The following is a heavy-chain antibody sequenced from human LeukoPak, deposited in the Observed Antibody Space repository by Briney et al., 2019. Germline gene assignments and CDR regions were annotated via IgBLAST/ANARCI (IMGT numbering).Heavy chain of an antibody. V-gene: IGHV1-18*01. CDR2: ISAYYGNT. CDR3: AREGVAAREGDY. D-gene: IGHD6-6*01. J-gene: IGHJ4*02. Sequence: ASVKVSCKASGYTFTSYGINWVRQAPGQGLEWMGRISAYYGNTDYAQSLQGRVTMTTDTSTSTAYMELRGLRSDDTAVYYCAREGVAAREGDYWGRGTLVTVYS. CDR1: GYTFTSYG.